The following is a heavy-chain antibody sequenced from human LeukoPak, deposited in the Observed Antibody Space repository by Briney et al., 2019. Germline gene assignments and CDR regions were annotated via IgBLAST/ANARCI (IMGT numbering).Heavy chain of an antibody. Sequence: ASVKVSCKASGYTFTSYDINWVRQATGQGLEWMGWMNPNSGNTGYAQKFQGRVTITRNTSISTAYMELSSLRSEDTAVYYCARLASLYDSSGYYWGDYWGQGTLVTVSS. D-gene: IGHD3-22*01. CDR2: MNPNSGNT. V-gene: IGHV1-8*03. CDR1: GYTFTSYD. J-gene: IGHJ4*02. CDR3: ARLASLYDSSGYYWGDY.